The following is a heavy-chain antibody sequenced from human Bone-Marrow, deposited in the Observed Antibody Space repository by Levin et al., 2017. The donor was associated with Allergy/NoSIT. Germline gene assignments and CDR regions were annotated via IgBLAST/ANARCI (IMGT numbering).Heavy chain of an antibody. V-gene: IGHV3-9*01. J-gene: IGHJ5*02. Sequence: SLKISCAASGFTFDDYAMHWVRQAPGKGLEWVSGISWNSGSIGYADSVKGRFTISRDNAKNSLYLQMNSLRAEDTALYYCAKDRIGYCSGGSCQPGWFDPWGQGTLVTVSS. CDR2: ISWNSGSI. CDR3: AKDRIGYCSGGSCQPGWFDP. D-gene: IGHD2-15*01. CDR1: GFTFDDYA.